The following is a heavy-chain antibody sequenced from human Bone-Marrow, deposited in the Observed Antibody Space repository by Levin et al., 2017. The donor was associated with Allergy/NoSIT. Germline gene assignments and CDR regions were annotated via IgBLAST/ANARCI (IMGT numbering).Heavy chain of an antibody. CDR1: GFSITNHG. J-gene: IGHJ4*02. CDR2: ISYDGSKE. CDR3: AKGRQQAAPWGGLDY. V-gene: IGHV3-30*18. D-gene: IGHD3-16*01. Sequence: PGGSLRLSCAASGFSITNHGMYWVRQAPGKGLEWVSLISYDGSKEFYGDSVKGRFSISRDTSKNTLYLQMNSLRPEDMGVYYCAKGRQQAAPWGGLDYWGQGTLVTVSS.